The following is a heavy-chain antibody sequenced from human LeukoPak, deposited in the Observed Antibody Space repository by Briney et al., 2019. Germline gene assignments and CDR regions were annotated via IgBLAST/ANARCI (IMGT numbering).Heavy chain of an antibody. D-gene: IGHD2-15*01. Sequence: GGSLRLSCAASGFTFSTYAISWVRQAPGKGLEWVSVIYSGGSTYYADSVKGRFTISRDNSKNTLYLQMNSLRAEDTAVYYCASRGYCSGGSCYPGYFDYWGQGTLVTVSS. CDR2: IYSGGST. V-gene: IGHV3-53*01. J-gene: IGHJ4*02. CDR3: ASRGYCSGGSCYPGYFDY. CDR1: GFTFSTYA.